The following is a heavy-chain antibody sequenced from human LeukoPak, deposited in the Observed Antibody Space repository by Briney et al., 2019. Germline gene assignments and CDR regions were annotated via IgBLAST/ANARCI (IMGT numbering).Heavy chain of an antibody. D-gene: IGHD2-2*01. J-gene: IGHJ4*02. V-gene: IGHV4-38-2*02. CDR2: IYHSGRT. CDR3: ASRYCSSTSCYFRY. Sequence: SETLSLTCTVSGYSISSGYYWGWIRQPPGKGLEWIGSIYHSGRTYYKPSLKSRVTISVDTSKNQFSLKLSSVTAADTAVYYCASRYCSSTSCYFRYWGQGTLVTVSS. CDR1: GYSISSGYY.